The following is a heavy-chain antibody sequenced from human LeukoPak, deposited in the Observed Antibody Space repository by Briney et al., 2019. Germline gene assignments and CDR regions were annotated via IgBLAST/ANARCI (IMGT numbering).Heavy chain of an antibody. CDR1: GGSISTYY. D-gene: IGHD3-22*01. V-gene: IGHV4-59*01. J-gene: IGHJ4*02. CDR3: ARVSSSFYFYFDY. Sequence: PSETLSLTCSVSGGSISTYYWSWIRQPPGKGLEWIGYISYNGNTNYNPSLKSRATISVDTSKNQFSLKLSSVTAADTAVYYCARVSSSFYFYFDYWGQGTLVTVSS. CDR2: ISYNGNT.